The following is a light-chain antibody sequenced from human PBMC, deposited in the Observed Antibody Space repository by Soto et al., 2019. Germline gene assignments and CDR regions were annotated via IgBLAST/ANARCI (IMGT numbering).Light chain of an antibody. V-gene: IGKV1-39*01. J-gene: IGKJ1*01. CDR3: QQSYSTPQT. CDR1: QSISNY. CDR2: AAS. Sequence: DIQMTKSPSSLSASVRDRVTITCRASQSISNYLNWYQQKPGKAPKLLIYAASSLQSGVPSRFSGSGSGTDFTLTISSLQPEDFATYYCQQSYSTPQTFGQGTK.